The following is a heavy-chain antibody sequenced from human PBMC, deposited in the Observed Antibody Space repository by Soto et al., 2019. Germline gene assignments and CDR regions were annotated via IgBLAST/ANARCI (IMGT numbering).Heavy chain of an antibody. J-gene: IGHJ5*02. CDR3: AKDQGFADLYWFDP. CDR1: GFTFSTYA. D-gene: IGHD3-16*01. CDR2: ISGGGGST. Sequence: EVQLLESGGGLVQPGGSLRLSCAASGFTFSTYAMSWVRQAPGKGLEWVSAISGGGGSTYYADSVKGRFTISRDNSKNTLYLQMNSLRAEDSAVYYCAKDQGFADLYWFDPWGQGTLVTVSS. V-gene: IGHV3-23*01.